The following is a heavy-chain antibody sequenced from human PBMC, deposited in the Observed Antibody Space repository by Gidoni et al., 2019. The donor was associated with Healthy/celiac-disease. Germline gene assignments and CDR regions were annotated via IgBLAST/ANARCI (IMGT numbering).Heavy chain of an antibody. Sequence: QVQLVESGGGVVQPGRSLRLSCAASGFTFSSYAMHWVRQAPGKGLEWVAVISYDGSNKYYADSVKGRFTISRDNSKNTLYLQMNSLRAEDTAVYYCASPRQWGITMVRGRGAIDYWGQGTLVTVSS. CDR2: ISYDGSNK. D-gene: IGHD3-10*01. CDR3: ASPRQWGITMVRGRGAIDY. V-gene: IGHV3-30-3*01. J-gene: IGHJ4*02. CDR1: GFTFSSYA.